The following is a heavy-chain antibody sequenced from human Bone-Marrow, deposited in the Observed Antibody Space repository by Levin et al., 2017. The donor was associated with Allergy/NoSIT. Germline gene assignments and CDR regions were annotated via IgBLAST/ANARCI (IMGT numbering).Heavy chain of an antibody. D-gene: IGHD2-15*01. CDR3: IRAGVYCSGGTCYRHFDY. V-gene: IGHV3-49*04. Sequence: GGSLRLSCTASGFTFGDYAMSWVRQAPGKGLEWVSFIRSKAYGGTAEYAASVKGRFTISRDDSKSIAYLQMNSLKTEDTAVYYCIRAGVYCSGGTCYRHFDYWGQGTLVTVSS. CDR2: IRSKAYGGTA. J-gene: IGHJ4*02. CDR1: GFTFGDYA.